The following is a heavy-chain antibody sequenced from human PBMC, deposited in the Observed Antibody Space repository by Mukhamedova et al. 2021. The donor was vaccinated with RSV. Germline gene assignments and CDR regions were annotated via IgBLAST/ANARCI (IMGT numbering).Heavy chain of an antibody. J-gene: IGHJ4*02. V-gene: IGHV4-28*02. D-gene: IGHD3-9*01. Sequence: SRLTMSVDTSKNQFSLKLTSVTAADTAVYYCARNSVDWYLCDYWGQGTLVTVSS. CDR3: ARNSVDWYLCDY.